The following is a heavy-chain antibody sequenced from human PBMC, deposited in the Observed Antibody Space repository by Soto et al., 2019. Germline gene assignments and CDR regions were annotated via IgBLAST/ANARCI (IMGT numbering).Heavy chain of an antibody. J-gene: IGHJ2*01. CDR2: IYYSGST. CDR1: GGSISSGGYY. D-gene: IGHD6-13*01. Sequence: TSETLSLTCTVSGGSISSGGYYWSWIRQHPGKGLEWIGYIYYSGSTHYNPSLKSRVTISVDTSKNQFSLKLSSVTAADTAVYYCARAVAAAGRDWYFDLWGRGTLVTVSS. CDR3: ARAVAAAGRDWYFDL. V-gene: IGHV4-31*03.